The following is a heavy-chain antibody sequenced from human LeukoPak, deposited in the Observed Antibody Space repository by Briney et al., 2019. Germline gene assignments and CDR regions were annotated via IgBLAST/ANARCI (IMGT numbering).Heavy chain of an antibody. D-gene: IGHD3-9*01. CDR2: INDSRST. J-gene: IGHJ4*02. Sequence: PSETLSLTCTVSGGSISSYYWSWIRQPPGKGLEWLGEINDSRSTKYNPSLKSRVTISVDTSKNQFSLKLNSVTAADAAVYYCARGPPVVYDVLTGYYRFDYWGQGTLVTVSS. CDR1: GGSISSYY. CDR3: ARGPPVVYDVLTGYYRFDY. V-gene: IGHV4-34*01.